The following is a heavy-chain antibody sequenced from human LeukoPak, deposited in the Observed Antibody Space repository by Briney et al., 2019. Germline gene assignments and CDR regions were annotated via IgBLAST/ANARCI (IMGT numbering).Heavy chain of an antibody. V-gene: IGHV4-59*01. Sequence: PSETLSLTCTVSGGSIRSNYWSWTRQPPGKGLEWIGYIYYSGGTKYNPSLKSRVAISIAMSKNQFSLNLNSVTAADTAVYYCARGGYGDYKLHYYHYGMDVWGQGTTVTVSS. D-gene: IGHD4-17*01. CDR1: GGSIRSNY. CDR3: ARGGYGDYKLHYYHYGMDV. CDR2: IYYSGGT. J-gene: IGHJ6*02.